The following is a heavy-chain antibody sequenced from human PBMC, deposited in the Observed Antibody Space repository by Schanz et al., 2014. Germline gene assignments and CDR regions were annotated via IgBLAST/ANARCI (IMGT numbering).Heavy chain of an antibody. V-gene: IGHV3-15*01. CDR1: GFTFSTYW. Sequence: EVHLLESGGGLVQPGGSLRLSCAASGFTFSTYWMHWVRQAPGKGLEWIGRIKSKIDGGTTDYAAPVKGRFTISRDDSKNTLYLQMNSLKTEDTAVYYCTTVERITIFEVVPYYYYYMDVWGKGTTVTVSS. D-gene: IGHD3-3*01. J-gene: IGHJ6*03. CDR3: TTVERITIFEVVPYYYYYMDV. CDR2: IKSKIDGGTT.